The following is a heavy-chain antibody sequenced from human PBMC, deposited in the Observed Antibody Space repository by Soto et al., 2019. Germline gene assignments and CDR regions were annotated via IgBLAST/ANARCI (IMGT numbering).Heavy chain of an antibody. D-gene: IGHD6-13*01. J-gene: IGHJ4*02. CDR2: ISYDGSNK. CDR3: ARGKGSSWRNFDY. CDR1: GFTFSSYA. Sequence: QVQLVESGGGVVQPGRSLRLSCAASGFTFSSYAMHWVRQAPGKGLEWVAVISYDGSNKYYADSVKGRFTISRDNSKNPLYLQMNSLRAEDTAVYYCARGKGSSWRNFDYWGQGTLVTVSS. V-gene: IGHV3-30-3*01.